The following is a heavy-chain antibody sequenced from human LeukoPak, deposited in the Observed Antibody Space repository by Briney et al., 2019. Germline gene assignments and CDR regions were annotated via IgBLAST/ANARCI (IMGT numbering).Heavy chain of an antibody. CDR3: AKEGPYSETYSHFDY. J-gene: IGHJ4*02. D-gene: IGHD1-26*01. V-gene: IGHV3-23*01. CDR2: LTDSGSTT. CDR1: GFTFSSYA. Sequence: GGSLRLSCAASGFTFSSYAMTWFRQPPGKGLEWVSTLTDSGSTTFYADSVKGRLTISRDNSKSTLYLQMNSLRAEDTAVYYCAKEGPYSETYSHFDYWGQGTLVTVSS.